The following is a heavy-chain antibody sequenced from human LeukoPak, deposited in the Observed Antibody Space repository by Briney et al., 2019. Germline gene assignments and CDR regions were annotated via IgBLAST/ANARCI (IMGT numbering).Heavy chain of an antibody. CDR1: GCTFTGYY. CDR2: INPNSGGT. CDR3: ARDPYYYYYMDV. Sequence: ASVKVSCKASGCTFTGYYMHWVRQAPGQGLEWMGWINPNSGGTNYAQKFQGRVTMTRDTSISTAYMELSRLRSDDTAVYYCARDPYYYYYMDVWGKGTTVTVSS. J-gene: IGHJ6*03. V-gene: IGHV1-2*02.